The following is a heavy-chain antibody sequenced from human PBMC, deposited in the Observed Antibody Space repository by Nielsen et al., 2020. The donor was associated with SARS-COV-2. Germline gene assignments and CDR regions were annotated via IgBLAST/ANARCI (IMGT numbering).Heavy chain of an antibody. CDR2: ISYDGSNK. Sequence: WIRQPPGKGLEWVAVISYDGSNKYYADSVKGRFTISRDNSKNTLYLQMNSLRAEDTAAYYCARTEFYYYDSSGYNDAFDIWGQGTMVTVSS. V-gene: IGHV3-30-3*01. J-gene: IGHJ3*02. CDR3: ARTEFYYYDSSGYNDAFDI. D-gene: IGHD3-22*01.